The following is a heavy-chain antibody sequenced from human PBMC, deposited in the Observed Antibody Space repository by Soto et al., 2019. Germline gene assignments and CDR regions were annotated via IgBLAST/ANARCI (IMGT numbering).Heavy chain of an antibody. CDR1: EFRFSYYD. J-gene: IGHJ4*02. CDR2: INTSGRGT. CDR3: AKGGWLDS. Sequence: DVQLLESGGGLVQPGGSLRLSCAASEFRFSYYDMRWVRQAPGKGLEWVSVINTSGRGTHYADSVKGRFTISRDNSKDTLYLQMNTLRAEDTAVYYCAKGGWLDSWGQGTLVTVYS. D-gene: IGHD6-19*01. V-gene: IGHV3-23*01.